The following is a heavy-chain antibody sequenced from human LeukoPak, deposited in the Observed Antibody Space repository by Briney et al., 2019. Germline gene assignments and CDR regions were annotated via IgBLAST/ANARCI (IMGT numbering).Heavy chain of an antibody. D-gene: IGHD2-2*02. Sequence: ASVKVSCKASGYTFTSYDFNWVRQATGQGLEWMGWMNPNSGNTGYAQKFQGRVTMTRNTSISTAYMELSSLRSEDTAVYYCARGLGVPAAIVYYYYYMDVWGKGTTVTVSS. V-gene: IGHV1-8*01. CDR1: GYTFTSYD. J-gene: IGHJ6*03. CDR3: ARGLGVPAAIVYYYYYMDV. CDR2: MNPNSGNT.